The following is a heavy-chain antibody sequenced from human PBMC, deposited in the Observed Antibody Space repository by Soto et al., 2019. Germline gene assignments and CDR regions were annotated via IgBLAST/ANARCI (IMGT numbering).Heavy chain of an antibody. CDR3: TKESSMITYGQFDY. CDR1: GFIFSNYA. D-gene: IGHD4-17*01. V-gene: IGHV3-23*01. J-gene: IGHJ4*02. Sequence: EVQLLESGGDLIQPGGSLRLSCAASGFIFSNYAMSWVRQAPGKGLEWVSAISIIGGSTYSADSVKGRFTISRDNSKNTLYLQMSSLRAEDTAVYYCTKESSMITYGQFDYWGQGTLVTVSS. CDR2: ISIIGGST.